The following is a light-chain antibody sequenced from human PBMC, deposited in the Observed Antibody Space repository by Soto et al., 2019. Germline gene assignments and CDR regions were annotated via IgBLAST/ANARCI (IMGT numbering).Light chain of an antibody. V-gene: IGKV3-15*01. Sequence: DIVMTQSPATLSVSPGERATLSCRASQSVSSNLAWYQQKPGQAPRILIYGASTRATGIPARFSGSGSGTEFTLTISSLQSEYFAVYYCQQYNNWPTLGQGTRLEIK. CDR2: GAS. CDR1: QSVSSN. CDR3: QQYNNWPT. J-gene: IGKJ5*01.